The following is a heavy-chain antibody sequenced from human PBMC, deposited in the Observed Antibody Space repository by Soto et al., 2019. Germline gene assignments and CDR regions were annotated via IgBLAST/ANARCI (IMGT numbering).Heavy chain of an antibody. CDR1: GGSISSGGYY. CDR2: IYYSGST. CDR3: ARALTTVTLFDP. Sequence: QVQLQESGPGLVKPSQTLSLTCPVSGGSISSGGYYWSWIRQHPGKGLEWIGYIYYSGSTYYNTSLKSRVTISVDTSKNQFSRKLSSVTDADTAVYYCARALTTVTLFDPWVHGTLVTVSS. J-gene: IGHJ5*02. V-gene: IGHV4-31*03. D-gene: IGHD4-17*01.